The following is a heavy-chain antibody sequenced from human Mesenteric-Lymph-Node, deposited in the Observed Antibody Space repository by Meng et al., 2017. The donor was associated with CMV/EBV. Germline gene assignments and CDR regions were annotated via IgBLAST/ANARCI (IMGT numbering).Heavy chain of an antibody. J-gene: IGHJ4*02. D-gene: IGHD5-18*01. CDR1: GFTFSSYG. CDR2: IWYDGSNK. CDR3: AKEDTAMAHYFDC. Sequence: GESLKISCAASGFTFSSYGIHWVRQGPGKGLEWVAVIWYDGSNKYYADSVKGRFTISRDNSKNTVYLEMNSLRAEDTAMYYCAKEDTAMAHYFDCWGQGTLVTVSS. V-gene: IGHV3-33*06.